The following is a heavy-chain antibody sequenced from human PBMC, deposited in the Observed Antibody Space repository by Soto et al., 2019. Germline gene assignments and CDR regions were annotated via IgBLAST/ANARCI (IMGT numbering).Heavy chain of an antibody. CDR3: AKLPWGFNYYDISSYLATNGDAFGI. J-gene: IGHJ3*02. Sequence: QGQLVESGGGVVQPGRSLRLSCAASGFTFSNYGMHWVRQAPGKGLEWVALISYDGGNQYYAGSVEGQFAISRDNSKNTLFLQMNSLRPEDTAVYYCAKLPWGFNYYDISSYLATNGDAFGIWGQGTMVTVSS. D-gene: IGHD3-22*01. CDR1: GFTFSNYG. V-gene: IGHV3-30*18. CDR2: ISYDGGNQ.